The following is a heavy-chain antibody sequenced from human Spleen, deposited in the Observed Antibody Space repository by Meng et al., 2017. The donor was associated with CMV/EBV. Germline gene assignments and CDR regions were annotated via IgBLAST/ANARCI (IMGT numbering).Heavy chain of an antibody. Sequence: SETLSLTCTVSGGSISSYYWSWIRQPPGKGLEWIGYIYYSGSTNYNPSLKSRVTISLDTSKNQFSLKLSSVAAADTAVYYCARDGGYCSGGSCSFSRNWFDPWGQGTLVTVSS. CDR1: GGSISSYY. D-gene: IGHD2-15*01. CDR3: ARDGGYCSGGSCSFSRNWFDP. V-gene: IGHV4-59*01. CDR2: IYYSGST. J-gene: IGHJ5*02.